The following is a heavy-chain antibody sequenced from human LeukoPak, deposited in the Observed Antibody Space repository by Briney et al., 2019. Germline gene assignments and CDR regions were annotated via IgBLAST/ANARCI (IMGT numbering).Heavy chain of an antibody. Sequence: SETLSLTCTVSGGSISSYYWSWIRQPAGKGLEWIGRIYTSGSTNYNPSLKSRVTMSVDTSKNQFSLKLSSVTAAGTAVYYCAGIIKPSGRNWYFDLWGRGTLVTVSS. D-gene: IGHD2/OR15-2a*01. CDR3: AGIIKPSGRNWYFDL. J-gene: IGHJ2*01. CDR2: IYTSGST. V-gene: IGHV4-4*07. CDR1: GGSISSYY.